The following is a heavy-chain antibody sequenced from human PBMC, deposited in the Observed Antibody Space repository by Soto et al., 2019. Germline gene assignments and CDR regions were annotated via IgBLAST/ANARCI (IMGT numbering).Heavy chain of an antibody. CDR1: GYSFSNYE. D-gene: IGHD3-10*01. J-gene: IGHJ6*02. CDR2: INAGNGNT. Sequence: ASVKVSCKASGYSFSNYEMHWVRQAPGQRLEWMGWINAGNGNTKSSQKFQGRVTITRDTSASTAYMELSSLRSEDTAVYYCARCITLVRGVRSYGMDVWGQGTTVTVSS. CDR3: ARCITLVRGVRSYGMDV. V-gene: IGHV1-3*01.